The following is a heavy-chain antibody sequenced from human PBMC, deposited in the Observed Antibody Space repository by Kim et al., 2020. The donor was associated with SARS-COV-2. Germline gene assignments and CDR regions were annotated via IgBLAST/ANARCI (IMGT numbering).Heavy chain of an antibody. CDR2: ISGSGGST. J-gene: IGHJ6*02. CDR3: AKGITLVAGVIYYYYGMDV. V-gene: IGHV3-23*01. D-gene: IGHD3-10*01. CDR1: GFTFSSYG. Sequence: GGSLRLSCAASGFTFSSYGMSWVRQAPGKGLEWVSAISGSGGSTYYADSVKGRFTISRDNSKNTLYLQMNSLRAEDTAVYYCAKGITLVAGVIYYYYGMDVWGQGTTVTVSS.